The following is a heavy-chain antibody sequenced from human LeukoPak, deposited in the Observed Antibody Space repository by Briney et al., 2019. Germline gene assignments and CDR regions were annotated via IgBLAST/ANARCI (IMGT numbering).Heavy chain of an antibody. CDR1: VASVTSYH. CDR3: ARAGGLTTAPLDLDH. V-gene: IGHV4-59*02. CDR2: VYYGGST. J-gene: IGHJ2*01. D-gene: IGHD4-17*01. Sequence: PSETLSLTCSVSVASVTSYHWSWVRPPPGKGLEWIGSVYYGGSTNYNPSLKSRVTISVDTSKNQFSLRVSSVAAADTAVYYCARAGGLTTAPLDLDHWGRGTLVTVTS.